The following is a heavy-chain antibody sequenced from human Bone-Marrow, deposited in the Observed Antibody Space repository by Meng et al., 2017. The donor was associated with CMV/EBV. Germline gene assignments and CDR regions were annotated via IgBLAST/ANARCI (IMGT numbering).Heavy chain of an antibody. D-gene: IGHD6-6*01. V-gene: IGHV5-51*01. CDR3: ARLESIAARQSAWAYDI. Sequence: GESLKISCKASGYSFASHWIGWVRQMPGKGLEWMGIIHPGDSDTRYRPPFQGQVTISADKSITTAYLQWSSLKASDTAMYYCARLESIAARQSAWAYDIWGQGTMVTVSS. CDR2: IHPGDSDT. J-gene: IGHJ3*02. CDR1: GYSFASHW.